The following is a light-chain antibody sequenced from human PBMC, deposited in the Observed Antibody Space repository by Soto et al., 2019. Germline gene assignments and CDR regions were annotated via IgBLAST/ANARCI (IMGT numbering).Light chain of an antibody. CDR3: SSYPRSSTLCV. J-gene: IGLJ1*01. CDR1: SSDVGAYKY. CDR2: EVS. Sequence: QSVLTQPASVSGSPGQSITISCTGTSSDVGAYKYFSWYQQHPGKAPNVMIYEVSNRPSGVSNRFSGSKSRNTASLTISGLQAEDDADYFRSSYPRSSTLCVFGPGSKVIV. V-gene: IGLV2-14*01.